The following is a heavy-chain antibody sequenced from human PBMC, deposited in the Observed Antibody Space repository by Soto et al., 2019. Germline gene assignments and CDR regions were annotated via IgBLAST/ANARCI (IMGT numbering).Heavy chain of an antibody. V-gene: IGHV3-30-3*01. CDR1: GFTFSSYA. Sequence: GGSLRLSCAASGFTFSSYAMHWVRQAPGKGLEWVAVISYDGSNKYYADSVKGRFTISRDNSKNTLYLQMNSLRAEDTAVYYCARDRAQPYCSSTSCYDGMDVWGQGTTVTVSS. J-gene: IGHJ6*02. CDR2: ISYDGSNK. CDR3: ARDRAQPYCSSTSCYDGMDV. D-gene: IGHD2-2*01.